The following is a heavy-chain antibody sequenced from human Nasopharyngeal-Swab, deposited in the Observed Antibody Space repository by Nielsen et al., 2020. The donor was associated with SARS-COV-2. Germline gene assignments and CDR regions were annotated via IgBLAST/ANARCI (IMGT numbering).Heavy chain of an antibody. V-gene: IGHV1-46*01. Sequence: WVRQAPGQGLEWMGIINPGGGSARYSQNFQGRVTVTRDTSTSTVYMELSSLRSEDTAVYYCARGGDPREVVAATDCFDPWGQGTLATVSS. J-gene: IGHJ5*02. CDR3: ARGGDPREVVAATDCFDP. CDR2: INPGGGSA. D-gene: IGHD2-15*01.